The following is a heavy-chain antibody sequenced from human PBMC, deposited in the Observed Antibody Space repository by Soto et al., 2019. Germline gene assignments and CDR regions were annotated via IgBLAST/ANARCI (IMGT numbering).Heavy chain of an antibody. Sequence: EVQLVESGGGLVKPGGSLRLSCAASGFTFSNAWMSWVRQAPGKGLEWVGRIKSKTDGGTTDYAAPVKGRFTISRDDSKNTLYLQMNSLKAEDTAVYYCTTDLARLPPYDYYMDDWGKGTTVTVSS. V-gene: IGHV3-15*01. D-gene: IGHD4-17*01. CDR2: IKSKTDGGTT. CDR1: GFTFSNAW. CDR3: TTDLARLPPYDYYMDD. J-gene: IGHJ6*03.